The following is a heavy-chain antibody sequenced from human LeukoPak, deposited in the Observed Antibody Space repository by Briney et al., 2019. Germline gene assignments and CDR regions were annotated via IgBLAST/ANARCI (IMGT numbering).Heavy chain of an antibody. CDR1: GYTFAGYY. V-gene: IGHV1-24*01. CDR2: FDPEDGET. J-gene: IGHJ3*02. Sequence: ASVKVSCKASGYTFAGYYMHWVRQAPGKGLEWMGGFDPEDGETIYAQKFQGRVTMTEDTSTDTAYMELSSLRSEDTAVYYCATVLGATGNAFDIWGQGTMVTVSS. CDR3: ATVLGATGNAFDI. D-gene: IGHD1-26*01.